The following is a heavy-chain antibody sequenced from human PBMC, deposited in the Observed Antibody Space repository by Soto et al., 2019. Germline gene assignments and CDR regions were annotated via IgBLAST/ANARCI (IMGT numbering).Heavy chain of an antibody. D-gene: IGHD2-15*01. CDR1: GGTFSSYA. Sequence: ASVKVSCQSSGGTFSSYAISWVRQAPGQGLEWMGIINPSGGFTSYAQKFQGRVTMTRDTSTSTLYMELRSLRSDDTAVYDCAIDLRSGYLDCWGQGTLVTVSS. CDR2: INPSGGFT. V-gene: IGHV1-46*01. CDR3: AIDLRSGYLDC. J-gene: IGHJ4*02.